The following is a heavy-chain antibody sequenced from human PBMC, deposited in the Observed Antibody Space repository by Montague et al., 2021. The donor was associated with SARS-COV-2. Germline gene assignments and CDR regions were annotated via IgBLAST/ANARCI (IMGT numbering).Heavy chain of an antibody. J-gene: IGHJ4*02. V-gene: IGHV2-70*11. D-gene: IGHD1-7*01. CDR2: IGWDDDK. CDR1: GFSLSTSGMC. CDR3: ARETGTTVSLDY. Sequence: PELVKPTQTLTLTCTFSGFSLSTSGMCVSWIRQPPGKALEWLARIGWDDDKYYSTSRKTRLTISKDASKNQVVLTMTNMDPVDTATYYCARETGTTVSLDYGGQGTLVTVSS.